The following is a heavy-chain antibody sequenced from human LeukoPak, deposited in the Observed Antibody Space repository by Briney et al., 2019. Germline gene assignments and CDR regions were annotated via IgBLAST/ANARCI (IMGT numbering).Heavy chain of an antibody. CDR2: IYHSGST. CDR3: ARRDGWFDP. CDR1: GYSISSGYY. J-gene: IGHJ5*02. Sequence: PSETLSLTCAVSGYSISSGYYWGWIRQPPGKGLEWIGSIYHSGSTYYNPSLKSRVTISVDMSKNQFSLKLSSVTAADTAVYYCARRDGWFDPWGQGTLVTVSS. D-gene: IGHD5-24*01. V-gene: IGHV4-38-2*01.